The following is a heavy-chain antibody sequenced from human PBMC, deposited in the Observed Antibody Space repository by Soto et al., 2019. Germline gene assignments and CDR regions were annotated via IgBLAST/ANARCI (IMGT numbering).Heavy chain of an antibody. CDR1: GGTFSSYA. V-gene: IGHV1-69*13. CDR2: IIPIFGTA. Sequence: ASVKVSCKASGGTFSSYAISWVRQAPGQGLEWMGGIIPIFGTANYAQKFQGRVTITADESTSTAYMELSSLRSEDTAVYYCGGGEGDLRRGDYYYGMDVWGQGTTVTVSS. J-gene: IGHJ6*02. D-gene: IGHD2-21*02. CDR3: GGGEGDLRRGDYYYGMDV.